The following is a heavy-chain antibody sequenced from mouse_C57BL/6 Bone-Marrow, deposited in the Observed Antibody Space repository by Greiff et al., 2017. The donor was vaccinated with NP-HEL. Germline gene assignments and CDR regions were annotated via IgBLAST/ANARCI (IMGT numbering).Heavy chain of an antibody. CDR3: ARQDYGNYVGYFDV. V-gene: IGHV4-1*01. D-gene: IGHD2-1*01. Sequence: AASGVDFSRYWMSWVRRAPGKGLEWIGEINPDSSTINYAPSLKDKFIISRDNAKNTLYLQMSKVRSEDTALYYCARQDYGNYVGYFDVWGTGTTVTVSS. J-gene: IGHJ1*03. CDR2: INPDSSTI. CDR1: GVDFSRYW.